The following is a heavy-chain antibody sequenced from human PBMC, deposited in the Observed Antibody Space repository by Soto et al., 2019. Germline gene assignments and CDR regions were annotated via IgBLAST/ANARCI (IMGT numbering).Heavy chain of an antibody. J-gene: IGHJ4*02. Sequence: QVQLQESGPGLVKPSDTLSLNCAVSGYSISSSNWWGWIRQPPGKGLEWIGYIYYSGTTYYDPSLKSRVTMSVDTSKNQFSLKLTSVTAVDTAVYYCARREIQGPIDYWGQGTLVTVSS. D-gene: IGHD1-26*01. V-gene: IGHV4-28*01. CDR3: ARREIQGPIDY. CDR1: GYSISSSNW. CDR2: IYYSGTT.